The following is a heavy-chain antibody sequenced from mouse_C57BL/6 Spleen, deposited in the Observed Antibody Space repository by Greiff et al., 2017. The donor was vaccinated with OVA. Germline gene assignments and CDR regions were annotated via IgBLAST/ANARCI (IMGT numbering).Heavy chain of an antibody. CDR3: VRRGNYFDY. CDR2: IRSKSNNYAT. V-gene: IGHV10-1*01. J-gene: IGHJ2*01. CDR1: GFSFNTYA. Sequence: GGGLVQPKGSLKLSCAASGFSFNTYAMNWVRQAPGKGLEWVARIRSKSNNYATYYADSVKDRFTISRDDSESMLYLQMNNLKTEDTAMYYCVRRGNYFDYWGQGTTLTVSS. D-gene: IGHD1-1*02.